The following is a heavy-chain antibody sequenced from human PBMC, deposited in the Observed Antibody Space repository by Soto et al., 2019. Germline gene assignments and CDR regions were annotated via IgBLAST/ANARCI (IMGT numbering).Heavy chain of an antibody. V-gene: IGHV1-69*02. D-gene: IGHD3-16*01. CDR1: GGTFSSYT. CDR2: IIPILGIA. Sequence: QVQLVQSGAEVKKPGSSVKVSCKASGGTFSSYTISWVRQAPGQGLEWMGRIIPILGIANYAQKFQGRDTFTADKSTSTAYMELSSLRAEDTAVYYCARVFGGQGGYMDVWGKGTTVTVSS. CDR3: ARVFGGQGGYMDV. J-gene: IGHJ6*03.